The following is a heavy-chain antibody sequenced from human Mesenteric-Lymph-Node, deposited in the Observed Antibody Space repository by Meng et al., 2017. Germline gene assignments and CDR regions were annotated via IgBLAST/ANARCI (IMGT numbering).Heavy chain of an antibody. CDR2: IKEDETER. Sequence: GESLKISCAASGFTFSSYSMNWVRQAPGKGLEWVANIKEDETERWYVDSVKGRFTIARDNAKNSLYLQMNSLRAEDTAVYYCARDARGLDYARSGYQSDYWGQGTLVTVSS. CDR1: GFTFSSYS. CDR3: ARDARGLDYARSGYQSDY. D-gene: IGHD3-22*01. V-gene: IGHV3-7*01. J-gene: IGHJ4*02.